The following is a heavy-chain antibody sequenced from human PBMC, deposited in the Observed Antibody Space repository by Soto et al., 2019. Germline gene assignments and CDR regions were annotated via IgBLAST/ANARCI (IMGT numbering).Heavy chain of an antibody. CDR1: GFTFSSYA. J-gene: IGHJ4*02. Sequence: GGSLRLSCAASGFTFSSYAMHWVRQAPGKGLEWVAVISYDGSNKYYADSVKGRFTISRDNSKNTLYLQMNSLRAEDTAVYYCARDGVAGTWNPSFDYWGQGTLVTVSS. CDR3: ARDGVAGTWNPSFDY. D-gene: IGHD2-15*01. V-gene: IGHV3-30-3*01. CDR2: ISYDGSNK.